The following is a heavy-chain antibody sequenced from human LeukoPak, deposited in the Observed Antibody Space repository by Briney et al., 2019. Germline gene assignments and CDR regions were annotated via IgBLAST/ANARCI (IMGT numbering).Heavy chain of an antibody. CDR1: GFSLISYA. CDR2: ISYDGSSK. CDR3: ARVRGSSSFDY. J-gene: IGHJ4*02. D-gene: IGHD6-13*01. V-gene: IGHV3-30*04. Sequence: GGPVRLSCAASGFSLISYAMHWVRQAPGKGLEWVAVISYDGSSKFYADSVKGRFTISRDNSKNTLDLQMNSLRTEDTAVYYCARVRGSSSFDYWGQGTLVTVSS.